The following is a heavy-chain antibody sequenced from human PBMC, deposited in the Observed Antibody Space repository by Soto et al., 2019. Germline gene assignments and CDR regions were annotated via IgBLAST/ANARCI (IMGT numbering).Heavy chain of an antibody. CDR2: ISSSGGTI. V-gene: IGHV3-11*01. Sequence: GGSLRLSCGASGFTFSDDYMSWIRQAPGKGLEWVSYISSSGGTIYYADSVKGRFTISRDNAKNSLFLQMNSLRADDTAVYYCARASSPRDPWLDYWGQGTLVTVSS. J-gene: IGHJ4*02. CDR3: ARASSPRDPWLDY. D-gene: IGHD5-18*01. CDR1: GFTFSDDY.